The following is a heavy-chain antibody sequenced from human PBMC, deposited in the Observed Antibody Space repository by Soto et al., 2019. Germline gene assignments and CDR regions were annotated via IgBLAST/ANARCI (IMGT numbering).Heavy chain of an antibody. CDR1: GFTFSTSW. D-gene: IGHD3-3*01. Sequence: GGSLRLSCAASGFTFSTSWLNWVRQAPGNGLEWVASINGDGSEKYYVDSVRGRFTISRDNSKNTLYLQMNSLRAEDTAVYYCARTGDLYYDFWSGPTTDYYYYGMDVWGQGTTVTVSS. V-gene: IGHV3-7*01. CDR2: INGDGSEK. CDR3: ARTGDLYYDFWSGPTTDYYYYGMDV. J-gene: IGHJ6*02.